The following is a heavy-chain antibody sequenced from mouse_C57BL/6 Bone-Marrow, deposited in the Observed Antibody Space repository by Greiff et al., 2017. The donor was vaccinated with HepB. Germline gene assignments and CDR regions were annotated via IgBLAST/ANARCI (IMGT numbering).Heavy chain of an antibody. J-gene: IGHJ2*01. Sequence: EVMLVESGEGLVKPGGSLKLSCAASGFTFSSYAMSWVRQTPEKRLEWVAYISSGGDYIYYADTVKGRFTISRDNARNTLYLQMSSLKSEDTAMYYCTRGEGSNSGKNYYFDYWGQGTTLTVSS. CDR1: GFTFSSYA. V-gene: IGHV5-9-1*02. D-gene: IGHD2-5*01. CDR2: ISSGGDYI. CDR3: TRGEGSNSGKNYYFDY.